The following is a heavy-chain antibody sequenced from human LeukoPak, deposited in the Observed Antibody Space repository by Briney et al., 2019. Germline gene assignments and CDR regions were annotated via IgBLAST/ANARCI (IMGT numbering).Heavy chain of an antibody. J-gene: IGHJ2*01. D-gene: IGHD6-19*01. Sequence: SETLSLTCAVYGGSFSGYYWSWIRQPPGKGLEWIGYIYYSGSTNYNPSLKSRVTISVDTSKNQFSLKLSSVTAADTAVYYCAREEVAGASFDLWGRGTLVTVSS. CDR1: GGSFSGYY. CDR3: AREEVAGASFDL. V-gene: IGHV4-59*08. CDR2: IYYSGST.